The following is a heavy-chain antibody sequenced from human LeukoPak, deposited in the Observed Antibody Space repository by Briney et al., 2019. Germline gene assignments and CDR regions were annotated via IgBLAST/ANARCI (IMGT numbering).Heavy chain of an antibody. CDR3: VKDLARGIATTATFFDY. V-gene: IGHV3-64D*06. D-gene: IGHD6-13*01. CDR1: GFTFSSYA. J-gene: IGHJ4*02. CDR2: VSSNGGST. Sequence: PGGSLRLSCSASGFTFSSYAMHWVRQTPGKGLEYVSTVSSNGGSTYYADSVKGRFTISRDNSKNTLFLQMSSLRAEDTAVYYCVKDLARGIATTATFFDYWGQGTLVTVSS.